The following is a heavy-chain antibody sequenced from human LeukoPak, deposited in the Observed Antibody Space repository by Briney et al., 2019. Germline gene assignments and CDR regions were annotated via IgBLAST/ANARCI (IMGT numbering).Heavy chain of an antibody. J-gene: IGHJ4*02. CDR2: ISSSGSST. CDR3: ARGGVGVHFDC. V-gene: IGHV3-48*03. D-gene: IGHD1-26*01. Sequence: GGSLRLSCAASGFTFNNYEMTWVRQAPGKGLEWVSYISSSGSSTYYADSVKGRFTISRDNTKNSLYLQMNSLRAEDTAVYSCARGGVGVHFDCWGQGTLVTVYS. CDR1: GFTFNNYE.